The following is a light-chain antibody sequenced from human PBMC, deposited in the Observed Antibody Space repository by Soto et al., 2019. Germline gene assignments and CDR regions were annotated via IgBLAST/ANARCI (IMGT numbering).Light chain of an antibody. CDR2: DAS. J-gene: IGKJ3*01. V-gene: IGKV1D-13*01. CDR3: QQFNNYPFT. Sequence: AIQLTQSPSSLSASVGDRVTITCRASQGISSALAWYQQTPGKPPNLLIYDASSLEIGFPSRFSCSGSVTDFSLTISSLQREDFATYYCQQFNNYPFTLGPGNKVDI. CDR1: QGISSA.